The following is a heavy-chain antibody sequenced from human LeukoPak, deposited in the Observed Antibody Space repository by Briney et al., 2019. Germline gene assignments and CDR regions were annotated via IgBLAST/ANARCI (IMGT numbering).Heavy chain of an antibody. V-gene: IGHV3-53*01. J-gene: IGHJ4*02. Sequence: PGGSLRLSCAASGFTVGSNYMSWVRQAPGKGLEWVSVIYSGGSTYYSDSVKGRFTISRDNSKNTLYLQMNSLRAEDPAVYYCAAMNDATVYFDYWGQGTLVTVSS. CDR3: AAMNDATVYFDY. D-gene: IGHD1-1*01. CDR1: GFTVGSNY. CDR2: IYSGGST.